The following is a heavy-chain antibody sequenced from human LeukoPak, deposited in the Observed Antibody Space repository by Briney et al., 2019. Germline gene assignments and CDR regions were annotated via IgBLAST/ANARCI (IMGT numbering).Heavy chain of an antibody. CDR3: ATNPSGSPYYYMDV. J-gene: IGHJ6*03. D-gene: IGHD1-26*01. Sequence: PGGALRLSCAASGFTFSSYWMSWVRQAPGKGLEWVSAISGSGGSTYYADSVKGRFTISRDNSKNTRYLQMNSLRAEDTAVYYCATNPSGSPYYYMDVWGKGTTVTISS. CDR1: GFTFSSYW. CDR2: ISGSGGST. V-gene: IGHV3-23*01.